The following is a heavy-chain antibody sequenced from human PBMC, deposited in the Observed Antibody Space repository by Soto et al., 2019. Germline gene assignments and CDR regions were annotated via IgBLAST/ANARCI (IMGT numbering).Heavy chain of an antibody. D-gene: IGHD1-1*01. J-gene: IGHJ4*02. Sequence: QVQLQESGPGLVKPSQTLSLTCTVSGGSISSGGYYWSWIRQHPGKGLEWIGYIYYSRSTYYNPSLKRRLTISVDTSKNQFSLKLSSVTAADTAVYYCASRRTEGSDYWGQGTLVTVSS. CDR3: ASRRTEGSDY. CDR2: IYYSRST. V-gene: IGHV4-31*03. CDR1: GGSISSGGYY.